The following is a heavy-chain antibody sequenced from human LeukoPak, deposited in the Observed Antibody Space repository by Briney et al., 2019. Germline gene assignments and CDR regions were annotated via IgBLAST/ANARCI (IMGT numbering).Heavy chain of an antibody. D-gene: IGHD3-22*01. J-gene: IGHJ5*02. V-gene: IGHV4-61*02. CDR3: ARVLANYYDRSGYFSGWFDP. CDR2: IHTSGST. Sequence: SQTLSLTCTVSGGSISSGSYYWSWIRQPAGKGLEWIGRIHTSGSTNYNPSLKSRVTISVDTSKNQFSLKLSSVTAADTAVYYCARVLANYYDRSGYFSGWFDPWGQGTLVTVSS. CDR1: GGSISSGSYY.